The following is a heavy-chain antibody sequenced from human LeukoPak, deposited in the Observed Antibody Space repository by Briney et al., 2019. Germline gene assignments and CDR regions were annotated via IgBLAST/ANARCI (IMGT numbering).Heavy chain of an antibody. CDR2: ISYDGSNK. CDR3: AKAPSSRIAAAGTWLWA. Sequence: GGSLRLSCAASGFTLSSYGMHWVRQAPGKGLEWVAVISYDGSNKYYADSVKGRFTISRDNSKNTLYLQMNSLRAEDTAVYYCAKAPSSRIAAAGTWLWAWGQGTLVTVSS. V-gene: IGHV3-30*18. CDR1: GFTLSSYG. D-gene: IGHD6-13*01. J-gene: IGHJ5*02.